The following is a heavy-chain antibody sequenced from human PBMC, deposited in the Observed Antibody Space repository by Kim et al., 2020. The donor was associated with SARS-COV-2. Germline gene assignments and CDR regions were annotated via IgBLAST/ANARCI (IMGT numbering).Heavy chain of an antibody. Sequence: SQTLSLTCAISGDSVSSNSAAWNWIRQSPSRGLEWLGRTYYRSKWYNDYAVSVKSRITINPDTSKNQFSLQLNSVTPEDTAVYYCARLRGYSYGPHKLYYYYGMDVWGHGTTVTVSS. J-gene: IGHJ6*02. CDR1: GDSVSSNSAA. V-gene: IGHV6-1*01. D-gene: IGHD5-18*01. CDR3: ARLRGYSYGPHKLYYYYGMDV. CDR2: TYYRSKWYN.